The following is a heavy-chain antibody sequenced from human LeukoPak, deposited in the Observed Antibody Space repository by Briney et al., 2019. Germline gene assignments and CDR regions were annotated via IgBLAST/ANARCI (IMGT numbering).Heavy chain of an antibody. CDR2: INAGNGNT. J-gene: IGHJ6*04. D-gene: IGHD3-9*01. CDR1: GYTFTTYA. CDR3: ASAPYAILTGYNYGMDV. V-gene: IGHV1-3*01. Sequence: GASVKVSCKAAGYTFTTYAMHCVRHAPGQRLEWMGWINAGNGNTNYAQKLQDRVTMTTDTSTSTAYMELRSLRSDDTAVYYCASAPYAILTGYNYGMDVWGKGTTVTVSS.